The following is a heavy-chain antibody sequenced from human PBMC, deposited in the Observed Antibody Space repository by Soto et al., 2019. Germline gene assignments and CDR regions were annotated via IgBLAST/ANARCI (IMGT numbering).Heavy chain of an antibody. D-gene: IGHD3-10*01. J-gene: IGHJ4*02. CDR3: ARLLGGSGSPNTPSFDY. CDR2: INPNSGGT. V-gene: IGHV1-2*04. CDR1: GYTFTGYY. Sequence: ASVKVSCKASGYTFTGYYMHWVRQAPGQGLEWMGWINPNSGGTNYAQKFQGWVTMTRDTSISTAYMELSRLRSDDTAVYYCARLLGGSGSPNTPSFDYWGQGTLVTVSS.